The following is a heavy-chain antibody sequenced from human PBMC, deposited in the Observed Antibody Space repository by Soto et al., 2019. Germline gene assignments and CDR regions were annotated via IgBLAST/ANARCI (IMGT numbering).Heavy chain of an antibody. V-gene: IGHV4-39*01. CDR3: ARLQYYYDSSVH. J-gene: IGHJ4*02. CDR1: GGSMSSSSYY. D-gene: IGHD3-22*01. Sequence: QLQLQESGPGLVKPSETLSLTCTVSGGSMSSSSYYWGWIRQPPGKGLEWIGNIYNSGSTYYNPSLKSPVTISVDPSKNQFSLKLNSVTAADTAVYYCARLQYYYDSSVHWGQGTLVTVSS. CDR2: IYNSGST.